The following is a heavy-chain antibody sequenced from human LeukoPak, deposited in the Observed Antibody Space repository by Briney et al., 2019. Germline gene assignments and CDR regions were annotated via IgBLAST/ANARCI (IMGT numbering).Heavy chain of an antibody. CDR1: GALRGYW. D-gene: IGHD4-23*01. V-gene: IGHV3-7*01. CDR2: VHPGGSEK. J-gene: IGHJ4*02. Sequence: GGSLRLSCAVSGALRGYWITWVRQAPGKGLEWVANVHPGGSEKYYADSVRGRFTISRDTARNLAFLQMNSLRGEDTAVYYCARDLYGGTFDYWGQGSLVTVSS. CDR3: ARDLYGGTFDY.